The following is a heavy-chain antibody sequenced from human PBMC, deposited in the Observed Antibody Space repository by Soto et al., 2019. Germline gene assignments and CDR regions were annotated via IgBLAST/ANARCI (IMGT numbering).Heavy chain of an antibody. CDR2: ISLNSGSI. Sequence: EVQLVESGGGLVQPGRSLRLSCAASGFTFDDYAMHWVRQAPGKGLEWVSGISLNSGSIGYADSVKCRFTISRDNAKNSLYLQMNSLRAEDTALYYCAKGLYCSSTSCRDYWGQGTLVTVSS. CDR3: AKGLYCSSTSCRDY. CDR1: GFTFDDYA. V-gene: IGHV3-9*01. J-gene: IGHJ4*02. D-gene: IGHD2-2*01.